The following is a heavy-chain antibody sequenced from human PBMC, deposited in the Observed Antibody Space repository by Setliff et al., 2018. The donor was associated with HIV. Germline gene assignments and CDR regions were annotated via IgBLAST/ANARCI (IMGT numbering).Heavy chain of an antibody. Sequence: SETLSLTCAVSGDSISSSNWWSWVRQSPGKGLEWIGKIYHSGSTNYNPSLKSRVTISVDKSKNQFSLKLSSVTAADTAVYYCARRYCSSTSCYYYYYYYMDVWGKGTTVTVSS. J-gene: IGHJ6*03. V-gene: IGHV4-4*02. CDR3: ARRYCSSTSCYYYYYYYMDV. CDR2: IYHSGST. CDR1: GDSISSSNW. D-gene: IGHD2-2*01.